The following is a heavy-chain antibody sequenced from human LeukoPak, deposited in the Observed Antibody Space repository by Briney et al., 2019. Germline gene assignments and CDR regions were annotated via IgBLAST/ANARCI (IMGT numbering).Heavy chain of an antibody. CDR1: GDSISSGGYF. CDR3: TRDGPRSSGYPDN. CDR2: IYYTGST. V-gene: IGHV4-31*03. J-gene: IGHJ4*02. Sequence: NPSETLSLTCTVSGDSISSGGYFWSWIRQHPGKGLEWIGYIYYTGSTYYNPSLKSRVTISVDTSKNQFSLKLSSVTAADTAVYYCTRDGPRSSGYPDNWGQGALVTVSS. D-gene: IGHD3-22*01.